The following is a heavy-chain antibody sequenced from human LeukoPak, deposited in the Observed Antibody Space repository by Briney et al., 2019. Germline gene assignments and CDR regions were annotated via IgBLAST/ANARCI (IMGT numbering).Heavy chain of an antibody. CDR1: GGSISSYY. CDR2: IYYSGST. CDR3: ARAGQLEPKTWFDP. D-gene: IGHD1-1*01. Sequence: SETLSLTCTVSGGSISSYYWSWIRQPPGKGLEWIGYIYYSGSTNYNPSLKSRVTISVDTSKNQFSLKLSSATAADTAVYYCARAGQLEPKTWFDPWGQGTLVTVSS. J-gene: IGHJ5*02. V-gene: IGHV4-59*01.